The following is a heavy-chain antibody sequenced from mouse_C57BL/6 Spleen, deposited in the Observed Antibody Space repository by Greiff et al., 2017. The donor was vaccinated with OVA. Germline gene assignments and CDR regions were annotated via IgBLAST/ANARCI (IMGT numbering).Heavy chain of an antibody. CDR1: GFTFSDYG. CDR2: ISSGSSTI. CDR3: ARKDYGSSSYYAMDY. D-gene: IGHD1-1*01. J-gene: IGHJ4*01. Sequence: DVMLVESGGGLVKPGGSLKLSCAASGFTFSDYGMHWVRQAPEKGLEWVAYISSGSSTIYYADTVKGRFTISRDNAKNTLFLQMTSLRSEDTAMYYCARKDYGSSSYYAMDYWGQGTSVTVSS. V-gene: IGHV5-17*01.